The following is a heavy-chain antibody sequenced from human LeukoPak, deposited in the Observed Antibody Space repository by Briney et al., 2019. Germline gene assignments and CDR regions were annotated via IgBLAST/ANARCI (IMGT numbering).Heavy chain of an antibody. CDR1: GFTVSSNY. CDR3: ARGAGDYDFWSGKGLDY. V-gene: IGHV3-53*05. D-gene: IGHD3-3*01. CDR2: IYSGGST. Sequence: PGGSLRLSCAASGFTVSSNYMSWVRQAPGKGLEWVSVIYSGGSTYYADSVKGRFTISRDNSKNTLYLQMNSLRAEDTAVYYCARGAGDYDFWSGKGLDYWGQGTLVTASS. J-gene: IGHJ4*02.